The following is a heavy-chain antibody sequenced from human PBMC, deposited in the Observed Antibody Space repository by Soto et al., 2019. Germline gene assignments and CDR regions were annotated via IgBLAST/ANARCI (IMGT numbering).Heavy chain of an antibody. D-gene: IGHD2-15*01. CDR3: ARTWGVVAAAGAFDI. J-gene: IGHJ3*02. Sequence: SETLSLTCTVSGGSISSGDYYWSWIRQPPGKGLGWIGYIYYSGSTYYNPSLKSRVTISVDTSKNQFSLKLSSVTAADTAVYYCARTWGVVAAAGAFDIWGQGTMVTVS. CDR1: GGSISSGDYY. V-gene: IGHV4-30-4*01. CDR2: IYYSGST.